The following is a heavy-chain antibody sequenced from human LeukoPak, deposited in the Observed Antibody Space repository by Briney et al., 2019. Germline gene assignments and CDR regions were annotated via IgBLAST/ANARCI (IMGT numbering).Heavy chain of an antibody. D-gene: IGHD3-16*02. CDR1: GGSFSGYC. CDR3: ARGGYYDYVWGSYRRHGFLDY. V-gene: IGHV4-34*01. J-gene: IGHJ4*02. Sequence: PSETLSLTCAVYGGSFSGYCWSWIRQPPGKGLEWIGEINHSGSTNYNPSLKSRVTISVDTSKNQFSLKLSSVTAADTAVYYCARGGYYDYVWGSYRRHGFLDYWGQGTLVTVSS. CDR2: INHSGST.